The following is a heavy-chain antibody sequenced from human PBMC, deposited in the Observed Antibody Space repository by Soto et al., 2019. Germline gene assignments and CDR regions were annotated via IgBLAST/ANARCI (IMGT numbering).Heavy chain of an antibody. CDR2: IYTSGST. V-gene: IGHV4-4*07. J-gene: IGHJ5*02. D-gene: IGHD2-15*01. CDR3: ARDHYCSGGSCHNWFDP. Sequence: SETLSLTCTVSGGSISSYYWSWIRQPAGKGLEWIGRIYTSGSTNYNPSLKSRVTMSVDTSKNQFSLKLSSVTAADTVVYYCARDHYCSGGSCHNWFDPWGQGTLVTVSS. CDR1: GGSISSYY.